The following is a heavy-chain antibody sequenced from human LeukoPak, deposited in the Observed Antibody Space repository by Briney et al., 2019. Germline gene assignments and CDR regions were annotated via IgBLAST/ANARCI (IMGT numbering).Heavy chain of an antibody. V-gene: IGHV3-30-3*01. CDR1: GFTFSSYA. CDR3: ARVDQYCSSTSCSVDY. D-gene: IGHD2-2*01. Sequence: GGSLRLSCAASGFTFSSYAMHWVRQAPGKGLEWVAVISYDGSNKYYADSVKGRFTISRDNSKNTLYLQMNSLRAEDTAVYCCARVDQYCSSTSCSVDYWGQGTLVTVSS. J-gene: IGHJ4*02. CDR2: ISYDGSNK.